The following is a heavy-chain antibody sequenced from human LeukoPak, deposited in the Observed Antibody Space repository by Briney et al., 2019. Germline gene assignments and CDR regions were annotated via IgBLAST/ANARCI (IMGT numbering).Heavy chain of an antibody. Sequence: PGGSLRLSCAASGFTFRRSAMTWVRQAPGKGLEWVSHINWNGNTIGYADSMKGRFTISRDNAKNSVFLQMNSLRTEDTALYYCARGLMGGYPHFDYWGQGTLVTVSS. CDR3: ARGLMGGYPHFDY. CDR2: INWNGNTI. J-gene: IGHJ4*02. D-gene: IGHD3-22*01. V-gene: IGHV3-20*04. CDR1: GFTFRRSA.